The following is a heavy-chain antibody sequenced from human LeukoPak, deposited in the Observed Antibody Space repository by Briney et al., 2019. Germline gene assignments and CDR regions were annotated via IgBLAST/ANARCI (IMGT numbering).Heavy chain of an antibody. CDR1: GFTFSDWY. J-gene: IGHJ6*02. Sequence: GGSLRLSCAASGFTFSDWYMSWIRQAPGKGLEWVSYINSGSTSIYNGDSVKGRFTISRDNARNSPYLQMNNLRADDTAVYYCARGHYGLDVWGQGTTVTVSS. CDR3: ARGHYGLDV. CDR2: INSGSTSI. V-gene: IGHV3-11*01.